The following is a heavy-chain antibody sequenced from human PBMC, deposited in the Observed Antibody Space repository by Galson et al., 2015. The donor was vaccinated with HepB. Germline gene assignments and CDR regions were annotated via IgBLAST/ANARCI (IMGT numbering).Heavy chain of an antibody. CDR2: ISAYNGNT. Sequence: SVKVSCKASGYTFTSYGISWVRQAPGQGLEWMGWISAYNGNTNYAQKLQGRVTMTTDTSTSTAYMELRSLRSDDTAVYYCATMVRGVYHGDYWGQGTLVTVSS. V-gene: IGHV1-18*04. CDR3: ATMVRGVYHGDY. CDR1: GYTFTSYG. J-gene: IGHJ4*02. D-gene: IGHD3-10*01.